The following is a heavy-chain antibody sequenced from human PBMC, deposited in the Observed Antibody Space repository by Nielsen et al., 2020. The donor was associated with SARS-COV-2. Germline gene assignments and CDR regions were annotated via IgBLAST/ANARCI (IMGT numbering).Heavy chain of an antibody. J-gene: IGHJ4*02. V-gene: IGHV4-61*01. CDR3: ARGGRFSSGWRVFDY. CDR2: IYYSGST. Sequence: SETLSLTCTVSGGSVSSGSYYWCWIRQPTGKGLEWIGYIYYSGSTNYNPSLKIRVTISVDTSKNQFSLKLSCVTAADTAVYYCARGGRFSSGWRVFDYWGQGTLVTVSS. D-gene: IGHD6-19*01. CDR1: GGSVSSGSYY.